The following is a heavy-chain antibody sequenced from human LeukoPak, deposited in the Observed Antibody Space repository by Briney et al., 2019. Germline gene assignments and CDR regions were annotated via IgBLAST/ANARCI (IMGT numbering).Heavy chain of an antibody. CDR2: IYYSGST. J-gene: IGHJ5*02. D-gene: IGHD4-11*01. CDR1: GGSISTYY. Sequence: PSETLSLTCTVSGGSISTYYWSWIRQPPGKGLERIGYIYYSGSTNYKPSLKSRVTMSVDTSKNQFSLKLSSVTAADTAVYYCAREGVTHNWFDPWGQGTLVTVSS. CDR3: AREGVTHNWFDP. V-gene: IGHV4-59*01.